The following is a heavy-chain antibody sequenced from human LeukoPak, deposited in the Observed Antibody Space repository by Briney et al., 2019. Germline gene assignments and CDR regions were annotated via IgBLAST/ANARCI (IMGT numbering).Heavy chain of an antibody. Sequence: SETLSLTCAVYGGSFNGYYWSWIRQPPGKGLEWIGEINHSGSTNYNPSLKSRVTISVDTSKNQFSLKLSSVTAADTAVYYCARGLGGYCSGGSCYPPRGPFFDYWGQGTLVTVSS. CDR2: INHSGST. CDR1: GGSFNGYY. J-gene: IGHJ4*02. V-gene: IGHV4-34*01. CDR3: ARGLGGYCSGGSCYPPRGPFFDY. D-gene: IGHD2-15*01.